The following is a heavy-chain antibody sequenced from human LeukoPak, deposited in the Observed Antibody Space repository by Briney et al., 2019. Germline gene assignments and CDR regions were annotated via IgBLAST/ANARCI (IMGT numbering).Heavy chain of an antibody. J-gene: IGHJ4*02. CDR1: GFTFSSYA. CDR2: MSSGSRYI. Sequence: PGGSLRLSCAASGFTFSSYAMTWARQAPGKGLEWVSSMSSGSRYIYYADSVRGRFTISRDNAKSSLYLLMNSLRAEDTAVYYRTRDRPTGASRVFVVQWGQGTLVTVSS. D-gene: IGHD3-3*01. V-gene: IGHV3-21*01. CDR3: TRDRPTGASRVFVVQ.